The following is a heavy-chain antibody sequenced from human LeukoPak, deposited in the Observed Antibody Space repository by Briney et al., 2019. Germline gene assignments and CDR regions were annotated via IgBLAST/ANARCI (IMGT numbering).Heavy chain of an antibody. CDR3: AREAYDYGDYFPDY. CDR2: INSDGSST. V-gene: IGHV3-74*01. Sequence: PGGSLRLSCAASGFTFSSYWMHWVRQAPGKGLVWVSRINSDGSSTSYADSVKGRFTISRDNAKNTLYLQMNSLRAADTAVYYCAREAYDYGDYFPDYWGQGTLVTVSS. D-gene: IGHD4-17*01. CDR1: GFTFSSYW. J-gene: IGHJ4*02.